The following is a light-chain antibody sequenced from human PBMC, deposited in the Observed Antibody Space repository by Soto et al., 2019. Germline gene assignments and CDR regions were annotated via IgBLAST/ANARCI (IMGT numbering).Light chain of an antibody. V-gene: IGLV1-47*01. CDR1: SSNMGTNT. Sequence: QSALTQPPSASGTPGQRVTISCSGGSSNMGTNTVSWYQQLPGTAPRLLIYRNNQRPSGVPDRFSGSKSGTSASLAISGLRSEDEADYYCAAWDDSLSGRYVFGTGTKVTVL. CDR3: AAWDDSLSGRYV. CDR2: RNN. J-gene: IGLJ1*01.